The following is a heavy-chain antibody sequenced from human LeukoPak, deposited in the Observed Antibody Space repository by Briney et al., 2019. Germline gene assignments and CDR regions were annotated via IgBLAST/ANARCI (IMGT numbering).Heavy chain of an antibody. V-gene: IGHV3-21*01. CDR1: GFTFSSYS. D-gene: IGHD6-13*01. CDR2: ISSSSSYI. CDR3: ARDRGSSSIEDWFDP. J-gene: IGHJ5*02. Sequence: GGSLRLSCVASGFTFSSYSMNWVRQAPGKGLEWVSSISSSSSYIYYADSVKGRFTISRDNAKNSLYLQMNSLRAEDTAVYYCARDRGSSSIEDWFDPWGQGTLVTVSS.